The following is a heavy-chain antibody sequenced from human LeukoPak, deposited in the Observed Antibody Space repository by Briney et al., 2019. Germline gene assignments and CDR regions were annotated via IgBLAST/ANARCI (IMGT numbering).Heavy chain of an antibody. Sequence: AGSLRLSCAASEFTFNSYSMNWVRQAPGKGLEWVSSISSSGSYIYYADSVKGRFTISRDNAKNSLYLQMNSLRAEDTAVYYCARGGADLDPWGQGTLVTVSS. CDR3: ARGGADLDP. CDR1: EFTFNSYS. J-gene: IGHJ5*02. V-gene: IGHV3-21*01. CDR2: ISSSGSYI. D-gene: IGHD3-16*01.